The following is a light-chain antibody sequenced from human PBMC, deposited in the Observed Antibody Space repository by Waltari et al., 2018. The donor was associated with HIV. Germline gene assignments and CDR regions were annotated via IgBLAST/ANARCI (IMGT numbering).Light chain of an antibody. CDR2: EVS. CDR1: SSDVGAYNY. Sequence: QSALTQPASVSGSPGQSITISCTGTSSDVGAYNYVSWDQQHPDKAPKLMIYEVSNRPSGVSNRCSGSKSGNTASLTISGLQAEDEADYYCSSYTTTRTLVFGGGTKLTVL. J-gene: IGLJ2*01. V-gene: IGLV2-14*01. CDR3: SSYTTTRTLV.